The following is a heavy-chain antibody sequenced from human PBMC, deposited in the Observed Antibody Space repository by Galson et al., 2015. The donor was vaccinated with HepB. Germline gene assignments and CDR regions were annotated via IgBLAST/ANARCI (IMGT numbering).Heavy chain of an antibody. CDR2: IYPGDSDT. CDR1: GYSFTSYW. V-gene: IGHV5-51*01. CDR3: ARLGYYYGSGSYSPFDY. D-gene: IGHD3-10*01. J-gene: IGHJ4*02. Sequence: QSGAEVKKPGESLKISCTGSGYSFTSYWIGWVRQMPGKGLEWMGIIYPGDSDTRYSPSFQGQVTISADKSISTAYLQWSSLKASDTAMYYCARLGYYYGSGSYSPFDYWGQGTLVTVSS.